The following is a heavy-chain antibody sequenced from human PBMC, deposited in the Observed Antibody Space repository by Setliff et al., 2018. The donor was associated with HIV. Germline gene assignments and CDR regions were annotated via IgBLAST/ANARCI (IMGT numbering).Heavy chain of an antibody. J-gene: IGHJ3*02. CDR1: GFTFSNYA. CDR3: AKVLVFGIDAFDI. CDR2: IGAAGYPT. V-gene: IGHV3-23*01. D-gene: IGHD3-10*02. Sequence: GSLRLSCAASGFTFSNYAMGWVRQGPGKGLEWVSTIGAAGYPTHYAESVKGRFTISKDNSQNALYLQMNSLTDEDTAVYYCAKVLVFGIDAFDIWGQGTMVTVSS.